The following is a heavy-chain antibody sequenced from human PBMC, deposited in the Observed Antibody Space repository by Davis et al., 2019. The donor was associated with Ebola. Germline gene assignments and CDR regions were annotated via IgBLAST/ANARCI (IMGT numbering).Heavy chain of an antibody. CDR1: GFTFSSYA. CDR3: AGITVQGVIP. D-gene: IGHD3-10*01. J-gene: IGHJ5*02. V-gene: IGHV3-23*01. CDR2: ISGSGGST. Sequence: GESLKISCAASGFTFSSYAMSWVRQAPGKGLEWVSAISGSGGSTYDADSVKGRFTISRDNAKNSLYLQMNSLRAEDTAVYYCAGITVQGVIPWGQGTLVTVSS.